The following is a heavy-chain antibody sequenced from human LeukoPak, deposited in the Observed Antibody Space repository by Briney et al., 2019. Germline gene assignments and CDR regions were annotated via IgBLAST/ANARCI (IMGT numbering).Heavy chain of an antibody. CDR3: ARALYCSGGSCSSNFDY. Sequence: GGSLRLSCAASGFTFSSYWRHWVRQAPGKGLVWVSGINSDGSSTCYADSVKGRFTIARDNAKNTLYLPMNSLRAADTAVHYCARALYCSGGSCSSNFDYSGQETLVTVSS. D-gene: IGHD2-15*01. CDR2: INSDGSST. V-gene: IGHV3-74*01. J-gene: IGHJ4*02. CDR1: GFTFSSYW.